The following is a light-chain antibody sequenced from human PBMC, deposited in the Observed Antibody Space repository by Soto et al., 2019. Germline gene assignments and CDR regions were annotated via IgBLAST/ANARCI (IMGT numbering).Light chain of an antibody. CDR2: EGS. V-gene: IGLV2-23*01. CDR1: SSDVGSYKF. Sequence: HSVLTQPASVSGSPGQSITISCTGTSSDVGSYKFVSWYQQHPVKAPKLMIYEGSKRPSGVSNRFSGSKSGNTASLTISGLQAEDEADYYCCSYAGSSTLVFGGGTKLTVL. J-gene: IGLJ2*01. CDR3: CSYAGSSTLV.